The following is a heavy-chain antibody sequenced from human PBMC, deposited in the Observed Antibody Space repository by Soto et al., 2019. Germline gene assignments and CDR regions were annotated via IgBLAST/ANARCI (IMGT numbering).Heavy chain of an antibody. V-gene: IGHV1-18*01. CDR2: ISAYNGNT. J-gene: IGHJ4*02. D-gene: IGHD6-13*01. Sequence: ASVKVSCKAPGYTFTSYGISWVRQAPGQGLEWMGWISAYNGNTNYAQKLQGRVTMTTDTSTSTAYMELRSLRSDDTAVYYCARDQIPIIAAAGPYYWGQGILVTVSS. CDR3: ARDQIPIIAAAGPYY. CDR1: GYTFTSYG.